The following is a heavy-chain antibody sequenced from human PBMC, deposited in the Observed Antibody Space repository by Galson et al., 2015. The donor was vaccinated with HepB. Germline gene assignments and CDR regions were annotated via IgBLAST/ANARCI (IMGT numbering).Heavy chain of an antibody. D-gene: IGHD3/OR15-3a*01. Sequence: SLRLSCAASGFTFSSYWMSWVRQAPGKGLEWVANIKQDGSEKYYVDSVKGRFTISRDNAKNSLYLQMNSLRAEDTAVYYCARDLSVSGFDFWTRWGQGTLVTVSS. CDR3: ARDLSVSGFDFWTR. CDR1: GFTFSSYW. J-gene: IGHJ4*02. CDR2: IKQDGSEK. V-gene: IGHV3-7*03.